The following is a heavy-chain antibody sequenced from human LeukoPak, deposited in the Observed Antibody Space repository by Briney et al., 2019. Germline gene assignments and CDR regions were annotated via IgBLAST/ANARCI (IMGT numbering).Heavy chain of an antibody. CDR1: GFTFSNYW. D-gene: IGHD1-26*01. CDR3: VRLANFDY. J-gene: IGHJ4*02. V-gene: IGHV3-74*01. CDR2: INTDGSSI. Sequence: GGSLRLSCAASGFTFSNYWMHRVRQAPGEGLVWVARINTDGSSILYADSQKGRFTISRDNAKNTLYLQMNRLRAEDTAVYYFVRLANFDYWGQGPLLTVSS.